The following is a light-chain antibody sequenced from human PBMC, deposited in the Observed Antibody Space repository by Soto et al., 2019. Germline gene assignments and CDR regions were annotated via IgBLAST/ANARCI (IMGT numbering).Light chain of an antibody. V-gene: IGLV2-14*03. CDR3: TSFTSDNLYV. Sequence: QPVLTQPASVSGSPGQSITISCTGTSSDFGGYNYVSWYQQYPGKVPKLLIYHVSSRPSGVSNRFSGSKSGNTASLTISGLQAEDEADYFCTSFTSDNLYVFGTGTKLTVL. CDR2: HVS. J-gene: IGLJ1*01. CDR1: SSDFGGYNY.